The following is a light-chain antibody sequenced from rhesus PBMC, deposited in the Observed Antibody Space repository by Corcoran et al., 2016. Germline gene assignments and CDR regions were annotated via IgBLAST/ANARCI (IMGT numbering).Light chain of an antibody. J-gene: IGKJ2*01. CDR3: LQYNVSPYN. V-gene: IGKV1-22*01. CDR2: KAS. CDR1: QSIRSW. Sequence: DIQMTQSPSSLSASVGDTVTITCRASQSIRSWLDWYQQKPGKAPKLLIYKASYLQSGVPSRFTCSGSGTDCPLTISRLQTGDFATYYCLQYNVSPYNFGQGTKVEIK.